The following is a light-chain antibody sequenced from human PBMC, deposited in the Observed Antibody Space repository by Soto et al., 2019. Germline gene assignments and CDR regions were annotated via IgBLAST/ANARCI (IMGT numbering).Light chain of an antibody. Sequence: DIQMTQSPSTLSGSVGDRVTITCRASQTISSWLAWYQQKPGKAPKLLIYKAATLKSGVPSRFSGSGSGTEFTLNIRCLKQDDFGVYSCKHCKFYSVAFGKGTHV. V-gene: IGKV1-5*03. CDR3: KHCKFYSVA. CDR2: KAA. CDR1: QTISSW. J-gene: IGKJ1*01.